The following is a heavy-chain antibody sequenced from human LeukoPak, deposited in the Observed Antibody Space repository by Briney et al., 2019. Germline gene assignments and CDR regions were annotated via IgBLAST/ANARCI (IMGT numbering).Heavy chain of an antibody. CDR1: GGSISSYY. V-gene: IGHV4-59*01. D-gene: IGHD3-10*01. CDR3: ARERKLGGVYYYYGMDV. J-gene: IGHJ6*02. CDR2: MYYSGST. Sequence: SETLSLTCTVSGGSISSYYWSWIRQPPGKGLEWIGYMYYSGSTNYNPSLKSRVIISVDKSKKQFSLKLSSVTAADTAVYYCARERKLGGVYYYYGMDVWGQGTTVTVSS.